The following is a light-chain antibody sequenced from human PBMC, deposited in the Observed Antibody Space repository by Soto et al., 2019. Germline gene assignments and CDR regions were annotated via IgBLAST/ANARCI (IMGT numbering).Light chain of an antibody. V-gene: IGKV1-39*01. CDR1: QSISIY. CDR2: AAS. CDR3: QQSYSTPPWT. J-gene: IGKJ1*01. Sequence: DLQMTQSPSSLSASVGDRVTITCRASQSISIYLNWYQQKPGKAPKLLIYAASSLQSGVPSRFSADGSGTDFTLTISSLQPEDFATYYCQQSYSTPPWTFGQGTKVEIK.